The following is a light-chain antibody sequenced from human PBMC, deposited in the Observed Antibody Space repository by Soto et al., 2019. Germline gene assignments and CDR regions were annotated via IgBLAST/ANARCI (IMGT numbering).Light chain of an antibody. CDR1: SSDVGGYNY. J-gene: IGLJ2*01. CDR2: DVS. Sequence: QSALTQPASVSGSPGQSITISCTGTSSDVGGYNYVSWYQQHPGKAPKLMIYDVSNWPSGVSNRFSGSKSGNTASLTISGLQAEDEADYYCSSYTSRSTLVVFGGGTQLTVL. CDR3: SSYTSRSTLVV. V-gene: IGLV2-14*01.